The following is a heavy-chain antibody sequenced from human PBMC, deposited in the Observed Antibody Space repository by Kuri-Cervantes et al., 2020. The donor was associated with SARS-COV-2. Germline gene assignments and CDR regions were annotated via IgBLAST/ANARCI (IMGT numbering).Heavy chain of an antibody. CDR1: GGSISSSSYY. CDR2: IYYSGST. CDR3: ARLTLNTIFGVVIIIRGAFDI. V-gene: IGHV4-39*01. Sequence: SETLSLTCTVSGGSISSSSYYWGWIRQPPGKGLEWIGSIYYSGSTYYNPSLKSRVTISVDTSKNQFSLKLSSVTAADTAVYYCARLTLNTIFGVVIIIRGAFDIWGQGTMVTVSS. J-gene: IGHJ3*02. D-gene: IGHD3-3*01.